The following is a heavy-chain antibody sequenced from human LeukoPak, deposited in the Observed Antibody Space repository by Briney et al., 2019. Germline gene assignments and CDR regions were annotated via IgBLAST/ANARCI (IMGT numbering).Heavy chain of an antibody. Sequence: PGRSLKLSCAASGFTFSSYAMHWVRQAPGKGLEWVAVISYDGSNKYYADSVKGRFTISRDNSKNTLYLQMNSLRAEDTAVYYCARDERYDLWSGYHDAFDIWGQGTMVTVSS. J-gene: IGHJ3*02. CDR2: ISYDGSNK. D-gene: IGHD3-3*01. CDR3: ARDERYDLWSGYHDAFDI. CDR1: GFTFSSYA. V-gene: IGHV3-30-3*01.